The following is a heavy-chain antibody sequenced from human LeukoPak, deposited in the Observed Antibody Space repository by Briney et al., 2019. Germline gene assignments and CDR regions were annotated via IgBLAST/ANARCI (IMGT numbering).Heavy chain of an antibody. Sequence: SETLSLTCTVSGGSISSSSYYWGWIRQPPGKGLEWIGYIYYSGSTNYNPSLKSRVTISVDTSKNQFSLKLSSVTAADTAVYYCTGGYYMDVWGKGTTVTVSS. CDR2: IYYSGST. J-gene: IGHJ6*03. V-gene: IGHV4-61*05. CDR1: GGSISSSSYY. CDR3: TGGYYMDV. D-gene: IGHD3-16*01.